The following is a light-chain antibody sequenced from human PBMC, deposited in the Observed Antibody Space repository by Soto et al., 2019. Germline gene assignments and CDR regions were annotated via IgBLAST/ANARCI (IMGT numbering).Light chain of an antibody. CDR1: GSNLGNNA. V-gene: IGLV1-36*01. Sequence: QSVLTQPPSVSEAPRQRVTISGSGSGSNLGNNAVNWYQQLPGKAPNLLIYYDDLLPSGVSDRFSGSKSGTSASLAISGLQSEDEADYYCAAWDDSLNGVGFGGGTKRTVL. CDR3: AAWDDSLNGVG. CDR2: YDD. J-gene: IGLJ2*01.